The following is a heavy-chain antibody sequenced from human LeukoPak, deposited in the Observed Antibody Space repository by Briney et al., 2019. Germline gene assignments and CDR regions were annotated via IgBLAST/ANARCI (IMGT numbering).Heavy chain of an antibody. V-gene: IGHV5-51*01. CDR2: IYPSDSDT. Sequence: PGESLKISCKCSGYTFTSYWIAWVRQMPGKGLECMGIIYPSDSDTRYSPSFQGQVTISADKSISTAYLQWSSLKASDTAMYYCARQTDPFDIWGQGTMVTVSS. J-gene: IGHJ3*02. CDR3: ARQTDPFDI. CDR1: GYTFTSYW.